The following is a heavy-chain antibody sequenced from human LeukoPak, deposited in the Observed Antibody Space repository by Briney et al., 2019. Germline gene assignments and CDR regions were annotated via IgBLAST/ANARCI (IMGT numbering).Heavy chain of an antibody. V-gene: IGHV3-48*02. CDR3: SPLPAAHDGY. CDR2: ISSSSSTI. D-gene: IGHD6-13*01. Sequence: GGSLRLSCAASGFTFSSYSMNWVRQAPGKGLEWVSYISSSSSTIYYADSVKGRFTISRDNAKNSLYLQMNSLRDEDTAVYYCSPLPAAHDGYWGQGTLVTVSS. CDR1: GFTFSSYS. J-gene: IGHJ4*02.